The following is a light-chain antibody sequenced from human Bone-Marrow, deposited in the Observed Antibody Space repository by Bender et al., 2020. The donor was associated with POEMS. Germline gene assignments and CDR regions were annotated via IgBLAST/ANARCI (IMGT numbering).Light chain of an antibody. CDR2: EGS. CDR3: QSYDNSLGGWV. Sequence: QSALTQPASVSGSPGQSITISCTGTSSDVGGYNYVSWYQQHPGKAPTLIIYEGSKRPSGVSNRFSGSESGTSASLAITGLQAEDEGDYYCQSYDNSLGGWVFGGGTKLTVL. CDR1: SSDVGGYNY. V-gene: IGLV2-14*01. J-gene: IGLJ3*02.